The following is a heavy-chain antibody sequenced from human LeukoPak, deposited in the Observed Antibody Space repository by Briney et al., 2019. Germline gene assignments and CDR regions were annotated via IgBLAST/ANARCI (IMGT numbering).Heavy chain of an antibody. Sequence: ASVKVSCKASGYTFTSYAMHWVRQAPGQRLEWMGWINAGNGNTKYSQKLQGRVTITRDTSASTAYMELSSLRSEDPAVYYCARDRHNHILTGYLDYWGQGTLVTVSS. CDR1: GYTFTSYA. D-gene: IGHD3-9*01. CDR2: INAGNGNT. CDR3: ARDRHNHILTGYLDY. V-gene: IGHV1-3*01. J-gene: IGHJ4*02.